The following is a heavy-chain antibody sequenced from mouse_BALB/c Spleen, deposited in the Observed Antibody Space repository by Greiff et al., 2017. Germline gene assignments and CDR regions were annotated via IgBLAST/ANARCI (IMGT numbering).Heavy chain of an antibody. D-gene: IGHD2-2*01. J-gene: IGHJ4*01. CDR3: ARGLRRGDYYAMDY. CDR2: IDPANGNT. CDR1: GFNIKDTY. V-gene: IGHV14-3*02. Sequence: EVKLMESGAELVKPGASVKLSCTASGFNIKDTYMPWVKQRPEQGLEWIGRIDPANGNTKYDPKFQGKATITADTSSNTAYLQLSSLTSEDTAVYYCARGLRRGDYYAMDYWGQGTSVTVSS.